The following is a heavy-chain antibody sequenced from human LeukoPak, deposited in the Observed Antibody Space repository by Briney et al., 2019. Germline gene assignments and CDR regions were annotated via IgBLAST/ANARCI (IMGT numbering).Heavy chain of an antibody. CDR2: ISGSSGST. V-gene: IGHV3-23*01. D-gene: IGHD1-20*01. CDR1: GFTFSSYA. Sequence: GGSLRLSCAASGFTFSSYAMSWVRQALGKGLEWVSAISGSSGSTNYADSVKGRFTVSRDNSKSTLYLQMNSLRAEDTAVYYCAKVQSYNWNYVDYWGQGTLVTVSS. CDR3: AKVQSYNWNYVDY. J-gene: IGHJ4*02.